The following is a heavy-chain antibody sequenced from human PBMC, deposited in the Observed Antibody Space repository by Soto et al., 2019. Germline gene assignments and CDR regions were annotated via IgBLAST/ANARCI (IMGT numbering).Heavy chain of an antibody. CDR3: ARTRSAWSDFHYYSLDV. D-gene: IGHD1-26*01. J-gene: IGHJ6*02. CDR2: ISYDSTKT. Sequence: QVQLVESGGGVVQPWRSLRLSCAASGFTFNSYGMHWVRQGPGNGLEWVAFISYDSTKTYYADSVKGRFTISRDNSNSALYVQMNSLTGEDTDVYYCARTRSAWSDFHYYSLDVWGQGNTVTVSS. CDR1: GFTFNSYG. V-gene: IGHV3-30*03.